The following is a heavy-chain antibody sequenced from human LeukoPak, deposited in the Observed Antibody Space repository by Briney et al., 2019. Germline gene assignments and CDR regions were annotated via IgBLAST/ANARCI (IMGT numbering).Heavy chain of an antibody. Sequence: SETLSLTCTVSGYSISSGYYWGWIRQPPGKGLEWIGSIYHSGGTYYNPSLKSRVTISVDTSKNQFSLKLSSVTAADTAVYYCARDSDYYYDSSGSPVDYWGQGTLVTVSS. CDR1: GYSISSGYY. CDR3: ARDSDYYYDSSGSPVDY. CDR2: IYHSGGT. V-gene: IGHV4-38-2*02. D-gene: IGHD3-22*01. J-gene: IGHJ4*02.